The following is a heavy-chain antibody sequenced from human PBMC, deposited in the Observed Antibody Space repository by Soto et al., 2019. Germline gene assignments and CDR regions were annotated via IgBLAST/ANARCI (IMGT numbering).Heavy chain of an antibody. CDR3: TRRYNRNDNYFDS. J-gene: IGHJ5*01. CDR1: APSISIHSYC. V-gene: IGHV4-39*01. D-gene: IGHD1-20*01. Sequence: ETLSLTWTVAAPSISIHSYCWTWTRQPPGKGLEWIGSTYYSGTTNYNPSLKSRAAISVDTSKNQFSLRLTSVTAADTAIYYCTRRYNRNDNYFDSWGPGALVTVSS. CDR2: TYYSGTT.